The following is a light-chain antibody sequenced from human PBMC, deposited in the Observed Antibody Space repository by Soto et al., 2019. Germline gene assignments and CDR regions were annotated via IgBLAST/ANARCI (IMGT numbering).Light chain of an antibody. J-gene: IGKJ4*01. CDR1: QNIDNY. Sequence: DIQMTQSPSSLSASVGDRVTITCRASQNIDNYLNWYQHKPGKAPRLLIYAASTLQSGVPSRFSGSGSGTDFTLTISGLQTEDFAAYFGQESYTIPSVSFGGGTKVEIK. V-gene: IGKV1-39*01. CDR3: QESYTIPSVS. CDR2: AAS.